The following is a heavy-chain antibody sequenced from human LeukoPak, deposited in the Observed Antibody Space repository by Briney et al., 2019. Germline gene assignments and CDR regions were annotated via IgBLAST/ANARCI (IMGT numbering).Heavy chain of an antibody. CDR2: ISSSGSTI. CDR1: GFTFISYG. V-gene: IGHV3-48*02. D-gene: IGHD2-2*01. Sequence: GGSLRLTCAASGFTFISYGFNWVRQAPGKELEWVSYISSSGSTIQYADSVKGRFTISRDNAKNSLYLQMNSLRDEDTAVYYCARVGVGDCSSGNCYGTADSRGPRALVTVSS. CDR3: ARVGVGDCSSGNCYGTADS. J-gene: IGHJ4*02.